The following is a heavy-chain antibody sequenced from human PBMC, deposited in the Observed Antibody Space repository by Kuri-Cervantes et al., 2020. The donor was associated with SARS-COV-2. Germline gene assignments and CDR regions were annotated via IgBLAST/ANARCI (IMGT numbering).Heavy chain of an antibody. CDR2: INHSGST. V-gene: IGHV4-34*01. J-gene: IGHJ4*02. CDR3: ARGRSFVGN. CDR1: GGSFSGYY. Sequence: SETLSLTCAVYGGSFSGYYWSWIRQPPGKGLELIGEINHSGSTNYNPSLKSRVTISVDTSKNQFSLKLSSVTAADTAVYYCARGRSFVGNWGQGTLVTVSS. D-gene: IGHD3-16*01.